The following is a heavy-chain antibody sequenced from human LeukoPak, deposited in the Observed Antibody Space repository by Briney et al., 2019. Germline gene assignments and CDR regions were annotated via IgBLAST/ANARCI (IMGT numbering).Heavy chain of an antibody. D-gene: IGHD3-10*01. CDR3: ARHRGSGSSSIPLDY. CDR1: GASIITGSPY. J-gene: IGHJ4*02. Sequence: PSETLSLTCAVSGASIITGSPYWGWIRQSPGKGPEWIGTVYYSGSIYYNPSLKSRVTLSVDTSKHQFSLRLTSVTASDTAVYFCARHRGSGSSSIPLDYWGQGTLVTVSS. CDR2: VYYSGSI. V-gene: IGHV4-39*01.